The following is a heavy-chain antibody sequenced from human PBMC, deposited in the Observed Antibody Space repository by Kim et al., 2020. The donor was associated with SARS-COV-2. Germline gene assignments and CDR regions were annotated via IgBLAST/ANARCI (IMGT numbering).Heavy chain of an antibody. CDR2: INPSGGGA. Sequence: ASVKVSCKASGYTFTNYYMHWVRQAPGQGLEWMGLINPSGGGASFAQKFQGRVTMTRDTSTSTVYMELSSLRSEDTAVYYCAGEDIVATIGGVDYCYGMDVWGQGTTVTVSS. V-gene: IGHV1-46*01. J-gene: IGHJ6*02. CDR3: AGEDIVATIGGVDYCYGMDV. D-gene: IGHD5-12*01. CDR1: GYTFTNYY.